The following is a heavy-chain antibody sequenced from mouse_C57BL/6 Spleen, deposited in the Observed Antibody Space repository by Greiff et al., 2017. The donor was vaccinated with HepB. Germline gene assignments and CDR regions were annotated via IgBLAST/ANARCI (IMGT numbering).Heavy chain of an antibody. CDR2: IWSGGST. Sequence: QVQLQQSGPGLVQPSQSLSITCSVSGFSLTSYDVHWVRQSPGKGLEWLGVIWSGGSTDYNAAFISRLSNSKDNSKSKVFFTMNSLQADDTAIYYCARVREYRNYAMEYWGQGTPVTVSS. V-gene: IGHV2-2*01. D-gene: IGHD5-2*01. CDR3: ARVREYRNYAMEY. CDR1: GFSLTSYD. J-gene: IGHJ4*01.